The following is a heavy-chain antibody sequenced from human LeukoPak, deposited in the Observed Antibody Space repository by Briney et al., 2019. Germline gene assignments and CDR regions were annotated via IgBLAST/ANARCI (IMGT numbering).Heavy chain of an antibody. V-gene: IGHV1-8*03. CDR1: GYTFTSYD. D-gene: IGHD6-13*01. Sequence: ASVKVSCKASGYTFTSYDINWVRQATGQGLEWMGWMNPNSGNTGYAQKFQGRVTITRNTSISTAYMELSSLRSEDTAVYYCARGRAAGKKDDVDYWGQGTLVTVSS. J-gene: IGHJ4*02. CDR3: ARGRAAGKKDDVDY. CDR2: MNPNSGNT.